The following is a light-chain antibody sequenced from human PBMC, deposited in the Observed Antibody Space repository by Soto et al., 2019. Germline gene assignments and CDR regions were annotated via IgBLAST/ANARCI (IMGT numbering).Light chain of an antibody. Sequence: DIQMTQSPSSLSASVGDRVTITCRASQSISSYLNWYQQKPGKAPKLLIYATSSLQSGVPSKFSGSGSGTDFTLTISSLQTEDFATYYCRQSYSTPPTVGQGTKVEIK. CDR3: RQSYSTPPT. CDR2: ATS. CDR1: QSISSY. J-gene: IGKJ1*01. V-gene: IGKV1-39*01.